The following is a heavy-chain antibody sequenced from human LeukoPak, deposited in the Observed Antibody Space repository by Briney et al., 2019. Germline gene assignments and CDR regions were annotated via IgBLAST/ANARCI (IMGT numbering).Heavy chain of an antibody. J-gene: IGHJ4*02. V-gene: IGHV3-53*01. Sequence: GGSLRLSCAASGFTVSSNYMSWVRQAPGKGLEWVSVIYSGGSTYYADSVKGRFTISRDNSKNTLYLQMNSLRAEDTAVYYCARFPSIQLWLRRNYFDYWGQGTLVTVSS. CDR1: GFTVSSNY. D-gene: IGHD5-18*01. CDR3: ARFPSIQLWLRRNYFDY. CDR2: IYSGGST.